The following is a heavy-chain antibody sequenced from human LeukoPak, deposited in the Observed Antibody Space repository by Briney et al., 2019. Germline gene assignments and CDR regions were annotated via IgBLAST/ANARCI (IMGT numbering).Heavy chain of an antibody. CDR3: VRGVPVTPGIDY. V-gene: IGHV3-74*01. Sequence: PGGSLRLSCAASGFTFTNYCMHWVRQPPGKGLVWVSQICTDETTIRYADSVKGRFTISRDNAKNTLYLQMSSLRAEDTAVYYCVRGVPVTPGIDYWGKGTLVTVSS. J-gene: IGHJ4*02. D-gene: IGHD2-2*01. CDR1: GFTFTNYC. CDR2: ICTDETTI.